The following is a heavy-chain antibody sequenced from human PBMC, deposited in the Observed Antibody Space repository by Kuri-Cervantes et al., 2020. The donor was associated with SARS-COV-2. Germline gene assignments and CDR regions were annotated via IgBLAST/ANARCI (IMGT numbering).Heavy chain of an antibody. J-gene: IGHJ4*02. CDR3: ARGIAVAGAKYFDY. D-gene: IGHD6-19*01. CDR2: LHTSGST. Sequence: SCTVSGGSISSGSYYWTWIRQPAGKGLEWIGRLHTSGSTNYNPSLKSRVTMSADTSKNQFSLNLSSVTAADTAVYYCARGIAVAGAKYFDYWGQGTLVTVSS. V-gene: IGHV4-61*02. CDR1: GGSISSGSYY.